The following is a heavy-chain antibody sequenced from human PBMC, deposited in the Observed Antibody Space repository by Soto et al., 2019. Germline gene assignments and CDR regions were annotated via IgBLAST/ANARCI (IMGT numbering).Heavy chain of an antibody. J-gene: IGHJ5*02. CDR3: AKRFRRDCGGDCTVDT. CDR1: GFTLSSYT. Sequence: VFLRLPCPASGFTLSSYTMSRVRQAPGKGMEWVTGISATGASTYYADSVKGRFTFARDNSNNTLYLQMNSRRGEDTAVYYCAKRFRRDCGGDCTVDTWGQGTLVTVSS. V-gene: IGHV3-23*01. D-gene: IGHD2-21*02. CDR2: ISATGAST.